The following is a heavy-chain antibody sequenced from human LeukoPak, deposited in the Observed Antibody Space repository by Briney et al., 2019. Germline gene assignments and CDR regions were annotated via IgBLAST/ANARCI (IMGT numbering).Heavy chain of an antibody. J-gene: IGHJ4*02. CDR2: INHSGST. CDR1: GGSFSGYY. D-gene: IGHD1-26*01. V-gene: IGHV4-34*01. CDR3: ARLESLGHIVGATKADY. Sequence: SETLSLTCAVYGGSFSGYYWSWIRQPPGKGLEWIGEINHSGSTNYNPSLKSRVTISVDTSKNQFSLKLSSVTAADTAVYYCARLESLGHIVGATKADYWGQRTLVTVSS.